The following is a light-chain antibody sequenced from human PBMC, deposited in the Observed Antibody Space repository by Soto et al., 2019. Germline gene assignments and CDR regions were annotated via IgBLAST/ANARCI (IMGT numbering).Light chain of an antibody. J-gene: IGKJ3*01. CDR3: QHLNNYPPFT. CDR1: QDIKTY. V-gene: IGKV1-9*01. Sequence: IQLTQSPSSLSASVGDRVSITCRASQDIKTYLAWYQQKRGKAPKLLISGTFTLQSGVPSRFNGSGSGTDFTLTISRLQPEDFATYYCQHLNNYPPFTFGPWDQSGSRT. CDR2: GTF.